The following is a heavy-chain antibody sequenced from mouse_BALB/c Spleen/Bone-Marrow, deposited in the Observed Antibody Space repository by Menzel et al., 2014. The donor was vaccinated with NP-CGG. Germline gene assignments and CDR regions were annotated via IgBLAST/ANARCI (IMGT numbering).Heavy chain of an antibody. CDR2: ITNGGDNT. CDR1: GFAFSRYD. V-gene: IGHV5-12-1*01. Sequence: EVQGVESGGGLVKPGGSLKLSCAASGFAFSRYDMSWVRQTPEKRLEWVAYITNGGDNTYYPDTVKGRFTISRGNAKNTLYLQMSSLKSEDTAMYYCVRHKNYYAMDYWGQGTSVTVSS. J-gene: IGHJ4*01. CDR3: VRHKNYYAMDY.